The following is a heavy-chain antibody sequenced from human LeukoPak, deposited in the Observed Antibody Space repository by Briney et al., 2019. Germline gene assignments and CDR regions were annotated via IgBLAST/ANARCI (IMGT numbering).Heavy chain of an antibody. J-gene: IGHJ4*02. CDR3: AREGLGGLTLDY. CDR1: GYTFTGYY. V-gene: IGHV1-2*02. D-gene: IGHD3-16*01. CDR2: INPNSGGT. Sequence: GASVKVSCKASGYTFTGYYMHWVRQAPGQGLEWMGWINPNSGGTNYAQKFQGRVTMTRDTSISTAYMELRSLRSDDTAVYYRAREGLGGLTLDYWGQGTLVTVSS.